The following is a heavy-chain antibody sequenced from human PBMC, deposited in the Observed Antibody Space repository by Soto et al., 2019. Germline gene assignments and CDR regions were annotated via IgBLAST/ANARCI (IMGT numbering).Heavy chain of an antibody. CDR1: GYTLSSHY. V-gene: IGHV1-46*01. Sequence: ASVKVSCKASGYTLSSHYMHWVRQAPGQGLEWMGIINPSGGSTSYAQKFQDRVTMTRDTSTSTVYMELSSLRSEDTAVYYCARDQYKGDFWSGYYSSAYYYGMDVWGQGATVTVS. CDR2: INPSGGST. CDR3: ARDQYKGDFWSGYYSSAYYYGMDV. D-gene: IGHD3-3*01. J-gene: IGHJ6*02.